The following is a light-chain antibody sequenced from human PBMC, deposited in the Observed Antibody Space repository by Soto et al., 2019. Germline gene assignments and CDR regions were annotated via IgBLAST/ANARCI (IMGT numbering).Light chain of an antibody. CDR1: SSDVGTYKP. J-gene: IGLJ3*02. CDR2: DDS. V-gene: IGLV2-23*01. CDR3: CSFAGSSTW. Sequence: QSVLTQPASVSGSPGQSITISCTGTSSDVGTYKPVSWYQQHPGKAPKVIIYDDSKRPSGVSNRFSGSKSGNTASLTISGLQAEDEADYYCCSFAGSSTWFGGGTKVTLL.